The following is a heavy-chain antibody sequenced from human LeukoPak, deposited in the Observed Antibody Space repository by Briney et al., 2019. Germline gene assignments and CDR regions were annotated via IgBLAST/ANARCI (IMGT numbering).Heavy chain of an antibody. Sequence: PSETLSLTCTVSGASISSYYWNWIRQPPGRGLERLGYVYYSGSANYNPSLKSRFTISIDTSKNQFSLKLNSVTAADTAVYYCARAVGSYSGWFDPWGQGTLVTVSS. V-gene: IGHV4-59*01. CDR1: GASISSYY. D-gene: IGHD1-26*01. CDR2: VYYSGSA. J-gene: IGHJ5*02. CDR3: ARAVGSYSGWFDP.